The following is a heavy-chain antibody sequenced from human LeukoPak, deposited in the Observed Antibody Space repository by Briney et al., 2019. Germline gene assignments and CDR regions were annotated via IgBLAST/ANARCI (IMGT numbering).Heavy chain of an antibody. CDR2: INPSGGST. J-gene: IGHJ5*02. CDR3: ARDGTAARPDSWLDP. CDR1: GYTFTSYY. Sequence: ASVKVSCRASGYTFTSYYMHWVRQAPGQGLEWMGIINPSGGSTSYAQKFQGRVTMTRDTSTSTVYMELSSLRSEDTAVYYCARDGTAARPDSWLDPWGQGTLVTVSS. V-gene: IGHV1-46*01. D-gene: IGHD6-6*01.